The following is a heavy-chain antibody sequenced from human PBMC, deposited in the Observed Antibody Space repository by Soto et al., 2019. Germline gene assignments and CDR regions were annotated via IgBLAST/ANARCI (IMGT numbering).Heavy chain of an antibody. CDR2: FSLSETT. J-gene: IGHJ4*02. V-gene: IGHV4-4*07. Sequence: QVQLQESGPGLMKPSETLSLTCTVSGASITGSSYWSWIRQPAGKGLEWIGRFSLSETTSYNPSLRSRVTMSADVSKNQFSLRLTSVPAADTALYYCARGMTPPGAPAWYYFDSWGQGTLVTVSS. D-gene: IGHD2-8*02. CDR3: ARGMTPPGAPAWYYFDS. CDR1: GASITGSSY.